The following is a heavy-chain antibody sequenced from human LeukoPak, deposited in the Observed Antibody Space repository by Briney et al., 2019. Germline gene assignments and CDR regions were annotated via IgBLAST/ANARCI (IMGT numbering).Heavy chain of an antibody. CDR2: INAGNGNT. V-gene: IGHV1-3*01. D-gene: IGHD4-17*01. Sequence: GASVKVSCKASGYTFTSYAIHWVRQAPGQRLEWMGWINAGNGNTKYSQNFQGRVTITRDTSASTVYMELSSLRSEDTAVYYCARARWASTVTTYYLDYWGQGTLVTVSS. CDR1: GYTFTSYA. J-gene: IGHJ4*02. CDR3: ARARWASTVTTYYLDY.